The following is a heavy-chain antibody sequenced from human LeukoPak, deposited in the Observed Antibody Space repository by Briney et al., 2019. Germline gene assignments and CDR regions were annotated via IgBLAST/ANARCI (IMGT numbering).Heavy chain of an antibody. J-gene: IGHJ4*02. CDR3: VSAYGGLLDH. Sequence: GGSLRLSCAASGFTFSSYEMNWVRQAPGKGLEWVSYISSSGSTIYYPDSVKGRFTISRDNAKKSLYLQMNSLRAEDTAVYYCVSAYGGLLDHWGQGTLVSVSS. CDR1: GFTFSSYE. CDR2: ISSSGSTI. V-gene: IGHV3-48*03. D-gene: IGHD3-16*01.